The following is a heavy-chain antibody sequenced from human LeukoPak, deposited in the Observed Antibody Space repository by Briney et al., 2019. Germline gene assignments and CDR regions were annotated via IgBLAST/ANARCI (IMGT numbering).Heavy chain of an antibody. V-gene: IGHV4-39*07. Sequence: SETLSLTCTVSGGSISSSSYYWGWIRQPPGTGLEWIGSIYYSGSTYYNPSLKSRVTISVDTSKNQFSLKLSSVTAADTAVYYCARAGRLGELYYFDYWGQGTLVTVSS. J-gene: IGHJ4*02. CDR1: GGSISSSSYY. D-gene: IGHD3-16*01. CDR3: ARAGRLGELYYFDY. CDR2: IYYSGST.